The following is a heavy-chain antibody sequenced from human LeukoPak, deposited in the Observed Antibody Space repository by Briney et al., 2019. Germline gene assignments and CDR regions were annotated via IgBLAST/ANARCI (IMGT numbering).Heavy chain of an antibody. CDR3: AGEYNFGSRDLYYYGMDV. Sequence: ASVKVSCKASGFTFTSSAMQWVRQARGQRLEWIGWIVVGSGNTNYAQKFQERVTITRDMSTSTAYMELSSLRSEDTAVYYCAGEYNFGSRDLYYYGMDVWGQGTTVTVSS. CDR1: GFTFTSSA. CDR2: IVVGSGNT. D-gene: IGHD1-20*01. J-gene: IGHJ6*02. V-gene: IGHV1-58*02.